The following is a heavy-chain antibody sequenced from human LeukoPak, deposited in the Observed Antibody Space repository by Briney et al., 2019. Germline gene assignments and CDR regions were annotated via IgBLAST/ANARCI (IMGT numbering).Heavy chain of an antibody. CDR2: INPNSGGT. CDR3: ARGYYDSSGYRFDY. CDR1: GYTFTSYD. Sequence: ASVKVSCKASGYTFTSYDINWVRQAPGQGLEWMGWINPNSGGTNYAQKFQGRVTMTRDTSISTAYMELSRLRSDDTAVYYCARGYYDSSGYRFDYWGQGTLVTVSS. J-gene: IGHJ4*02. D-gene: IGHD3-22*01. V-gene: IGHV1-2*02.